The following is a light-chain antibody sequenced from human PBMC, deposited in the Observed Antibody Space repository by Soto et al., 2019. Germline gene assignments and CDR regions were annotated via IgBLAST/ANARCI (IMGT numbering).Light chain of an antibody. CDR2: EVS. CDR3: ASLTTTSFV. Sequence: QSVLTQPASVSGSPGQWITISCTGTSSDVGAYNFVSWYQHHPDKAPKLMISEVSNRPSGVSDRFSGSKSGNTASLTISGLQDENEADYYCASLTTTSFVFGTGTKVTVL. CDR1: SSDVGAYNF. V-gene: IGLV2-14*01. J-gene: IGLJ1*01.